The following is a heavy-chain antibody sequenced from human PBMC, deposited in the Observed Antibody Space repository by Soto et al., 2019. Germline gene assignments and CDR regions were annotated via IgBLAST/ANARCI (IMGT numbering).Heavy chain of an antibody. CDR2: IIPIFGTA. J-gene: IGHJ4*02. V-gene: IGHV1-69*12. Sequence: QVQLVQSGAEVKKPGSSVKVSCKASGGTFSSYAISWVRQAPGQGLEWMGGIIPIFGTANYAQKFQGRVTITADESTSTAYMELSSLRSEDTAVYYCARELQYVDTAMATPAGIWGQGTLVTVSS. D-gene: IGHD5-18*01. CDR1: GGTFSSYA. CDR3: ARELQYVDTAMATPAGI.